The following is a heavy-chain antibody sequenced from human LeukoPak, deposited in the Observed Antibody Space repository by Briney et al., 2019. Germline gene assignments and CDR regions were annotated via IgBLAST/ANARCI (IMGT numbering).Heavy chain of an antibody. CDR2: ISSSSSYI. CDR3: ARDLVNMVRGLLY. CDR1: GFTFSSYS. Sequence: GGSLRLSCAASGFTFSSYSMNWVRQAPGKGLEWVSSISSSSSYIYYADSVKGRFTISRDNAKNSLYLQMNSLRAEDTAVYYCARDLVNMVRGLLYWGQGTLVTVSS. J-gene: IGHJ4*02. D-gene: IGHD3-10*01. V-gene: IGHV3-21*01.